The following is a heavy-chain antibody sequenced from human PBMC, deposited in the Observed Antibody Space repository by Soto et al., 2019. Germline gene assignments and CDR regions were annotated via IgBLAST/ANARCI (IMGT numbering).Heavy chain of an antibody. J-gene: IGHJ6*02. CDR1: GDSVSSNSAA. CDR2: TYYRSKWYN. D-gene: IGHD6-6*01. Sequence: PSQTLSLTCVISGDSVSSNSAAWNWISQSPSRGLEWLGRTYYRSKWYNDYAVSVKSRITINPDTSKNQFSLQLNSVTPEDTAVYYCAREEYSSSSKYYYYGMDVWGQGTTVTVSS. V-gene: IGHV6-1*01. CDR3: AREEYSSSSKYYYYGMDV.